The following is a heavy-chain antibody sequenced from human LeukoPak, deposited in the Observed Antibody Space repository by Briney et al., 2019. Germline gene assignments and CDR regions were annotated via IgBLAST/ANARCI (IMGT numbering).Heavy chain of an antibody. D-gene: IGHD6-13*01. J-gene: IGHJ4*02. V-gene: IGHV3-21*01. CDR1: GFTFTTSD. Sequence: PGGSLRLSCAGSGFTFTTSDMNWVRQAPGKGLEWVSSISTSSSYIYYAESVRGRFIISRDNPKNSLFLQMNSLRVDDTDVYYCARVRGAMFRSGWSDYWGQGTLVTVSS. CDR3: ARVRGAMFRSGWSDY. CDR2: ISTSSSYI.